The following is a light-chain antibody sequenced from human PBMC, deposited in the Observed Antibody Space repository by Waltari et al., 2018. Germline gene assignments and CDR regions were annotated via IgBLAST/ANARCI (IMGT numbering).Light chain of an antibody. CDR2: WAS. Sequence: DIVLTQSPDSLAVSLGERATINCKSSQTVLYSSNNRNYLSWYQHKPGQPPKLLIYWASTRESGVPDRFSGSGSGTEFTLTISSLQAEDVAVYYCHQNLNSHLTFGGGTKVEIK. CDR3: HQNLNSHLT. J-gene: IGKJ4*01. CDR1: QTVLYSSNNRNY. V-gene: IGKV4-1*01.